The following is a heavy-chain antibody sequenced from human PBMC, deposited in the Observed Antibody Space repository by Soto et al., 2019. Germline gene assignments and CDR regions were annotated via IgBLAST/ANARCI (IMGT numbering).Heavy chain of an antibody. CDR1: GGSFSGYY. CDR2: INHSGST. V-gene: IGHV4-34*01. D-gene: IGHD3-10*01. Sequence: SETLSLTCAVYGGSFSGYYWTWIRQPPGTGLEWIGEINHSGSTNYNPSLKSRVTISVDTSKNQFSLKLSSVTAADTAVYYCARAPYYYGSGSFDYWGQGTLVTVSS. J-gene: IGHJ4*02. CDR3: ARAPYYYGSGSFDY.